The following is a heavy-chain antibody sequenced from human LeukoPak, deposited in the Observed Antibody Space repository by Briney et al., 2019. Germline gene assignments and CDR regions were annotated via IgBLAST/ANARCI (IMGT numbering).Heavy chain of an antibody. CDR3: AGDPSLGTAGPVWFDP. V-gene: IGHV4-59*01. Sequence: SETLSLTCAVSGGSIRSYYWSWIRQPPVKGLEWIGHIHHSGNTNYNPSLKSRVTISVDTSKKQCSLRLSSVAAADTAVYYCAGDPSLGTAGPVWFDPWGQPTLVTLPS. CDR1: GGSIRSYY. CDR2: IHHSGNT. J-gene: IGHJ5*02. D-gene: IGHD6-25*01.